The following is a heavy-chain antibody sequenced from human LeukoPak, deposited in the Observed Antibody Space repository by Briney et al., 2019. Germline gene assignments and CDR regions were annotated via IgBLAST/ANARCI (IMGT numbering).Heavy chain of an antibody. CDR1: GGSISSGGYY. V-gene: IGHV4-61*08. Sequence: SETLSLTCTVSGGSISSGGYYWSWIRQHPGKGLEWIGYIYYSGSTNYNPSLKSRVTISVDTSKNQFSLKLSSVTAADTAVYYCARGDRLRRYNWFDPWGQGTLVTVSS. D-gene: IGHD5-12*01. CDR2: IYYSGST. CDR3: ARGDRLRRYNWFDP. J-gene: IGHJ5*02.